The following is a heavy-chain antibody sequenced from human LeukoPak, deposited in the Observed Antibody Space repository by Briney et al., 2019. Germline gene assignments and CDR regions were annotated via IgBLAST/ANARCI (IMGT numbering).Heavy chain of an antibody. D-gene: IGHD2-2*01. CDR1: GFTFSSYA. CDR2: ISYDGSNK. CDR3: ARLVCSTIPCYGKFYFDS. J-gene: IGHJ4*02. Sequence: GSLRLSCAASGFTFSSYAMHWVRQAPGKGLEWVAVISYDGSNKYYADSVKGRFTISRDNSKNTLYLQMNSLRAEDTAVYYCARLVCSTIPCYGKFYFDSWGQGTLVPVSS. V-gene: IGHV3-30-3*01.